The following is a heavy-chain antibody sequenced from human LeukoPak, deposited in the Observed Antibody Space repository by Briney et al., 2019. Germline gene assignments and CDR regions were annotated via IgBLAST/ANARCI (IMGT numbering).Heavy chain of an antibody. CDR3: ARGRLRLGELSPTLFDY. CDR2: IIPIFGTA. D-gene: IGHD3-16*02. Sequence: SVKVSCKASGYTFTTYEINWVRQATGQGLEWMGGIIPIFGTANYAQKFQGRVTITADESTSTAYMELSSLRSEDTAVYYCARGRLRLGELSPTLFDYWGQGTLVTVSS. V-gene: IGHV1-69*13. CDR1: GYTFTTYE. J-gene: IGHJ4*02.